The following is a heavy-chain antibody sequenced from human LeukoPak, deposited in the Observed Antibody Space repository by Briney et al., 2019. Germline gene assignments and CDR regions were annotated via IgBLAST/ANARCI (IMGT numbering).Heavy chain of an antibody. CDR3: ARLKRGYSGYDGFDY. J-gene: IGHJ4*02. CDR2: IYTSGST. D-gene: IGHD5-12*01. CDR1: GGSISSGSYY. Sequence: SQTLSLTCTVSGGSISSGSYYWSWIRQPAGKGLEWIGRIYTSGSTNYNPSLKSRVTISVDTSKNQFSLKLSSVTAADTAVYYCARLKRGYSGYDGFDYWGQGTLVTVSS. V-gene: IGHV4-61*02.